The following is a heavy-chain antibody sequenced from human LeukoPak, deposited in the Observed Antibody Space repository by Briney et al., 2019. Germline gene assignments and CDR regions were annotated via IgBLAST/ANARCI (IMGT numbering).Heavy chain of an antibody. Sequence: KPGGSLRLSCAASGFTFSDYYMSWIRQAPGKGLEWLSYISSSDSPRFYADSVKGRFTISRDNSKNTLYLQMNSLRAEDTAVYYCAKDGQSYCGGDCYSGYFDYWGQGTLVTVSS. D-gene: IGHD2-21*01. CDR2: ISSSDSPR. J-gene: IGHJ4*02. CDR1: GFTFSDYY. CDR3: AKDGQSYCGGDCYSGYFDY. V-gene: IGHV3-11*01.